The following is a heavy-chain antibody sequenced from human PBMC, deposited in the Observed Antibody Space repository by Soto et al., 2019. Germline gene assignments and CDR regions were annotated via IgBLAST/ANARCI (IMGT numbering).Heavy chain of an antibody. J-gene: IGHJ4*02. CDR1: GFTFSSYS. CDR3: ARDPHESSMPAHCLDS. D-gene: IGHD6-6*01. Sequence: EVQLVESGGGLVQPGGSLRLSCAASGFTFSSYSMNWVRQAPGKGLEWVSYISSSSSNIYYADSVKGRFTISRDNAKNSLYLQMNSLSAEDTAVYYCARDPHESSMPAHCLDSWGQGTLVTVAS. CDR2: ISSSSSNI. V-gene: IGHV3-48*01.